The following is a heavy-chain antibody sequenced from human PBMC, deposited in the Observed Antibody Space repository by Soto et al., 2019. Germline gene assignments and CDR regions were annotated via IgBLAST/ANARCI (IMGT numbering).Heavy chain of an antibody. CDR3: AREIFPNDPCSGGSCYPRAFNWFDP. D-gene: IGHD2-15*01. V-gene: IGHV1-69*06. CDR2: IIPIFGTA. Sequence: GASVKVSCKASGGTFSSYAISWVRQAPGQGLEWMGGIIPIFGTANYAQKFQGRVTITADKSTSTAYMELSSLRSEDTAVYYCAREIFPNDPCSGGSCYPRAFNWFDPWGQGTLVTVSS. CDR1: GGTFSSYA. J-gene: IGHJ5*02.